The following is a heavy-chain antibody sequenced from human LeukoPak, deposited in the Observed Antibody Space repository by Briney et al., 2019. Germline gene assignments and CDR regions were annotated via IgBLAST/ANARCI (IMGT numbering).Heavy chain of an antibody. J-gene: IGHJ4*02. D-gene: IGHD3-10*01. Sequence: GGPLTLPCALSGFPFSSYPMICLPQAPGKALEGVSAISGSGGSTYHPDPEKRRLTISRDNSKNALYLQMNSLRADDTAVYYCADVRGVISASVDYWGEGALVTVSS. CDR3: ADVRGVISASVDY. CDR2: ISGSGGST. CDR1: GFPFSSYP. V-gene: IGHV3-23*01.